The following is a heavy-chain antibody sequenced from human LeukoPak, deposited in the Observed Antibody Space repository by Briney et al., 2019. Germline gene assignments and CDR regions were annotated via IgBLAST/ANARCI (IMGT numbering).Heavy chain of an antibody. CDR2: INHSGST. CDR3: ARRWINYGSGSPVDY. Sequence: PSETLSLTCAVYGGSFSGYYWSWIRQPPGKGLEWIGEINHSGSTNYNPSLKSRVTISVDTSKNQFSLKLSSVTAADTAVYYCARRWINYGSGSPVDYWGQGTLVTVSS. CDR1: GGSFSGYY. J-gene: IGHJ4*02. V-gene: IGHV4-34*01. D-gene: IGHD3-10*01.